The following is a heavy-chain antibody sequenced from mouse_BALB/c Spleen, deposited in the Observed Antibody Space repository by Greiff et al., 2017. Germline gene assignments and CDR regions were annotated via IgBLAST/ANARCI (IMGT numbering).Heavy chain of an antibody. CDR1: GYTFSSYW. J-gene: IGHJ3*01. V-gene: IGHV1-9*01. D-gene: IGHD2-10*02. CDR3: ARGGYGNYVAY. Sequence: LVEPGASVKISCKATGYTFSSYWIEWVKQRPGHGLEWIGEILPGSGSINYNEKFKGKATFTADTSSNTAYMQLSSLTSEDSAVYYCARGGYGNYVAYWGQGTLVTVSA. CDR2: ILPGSGSI.